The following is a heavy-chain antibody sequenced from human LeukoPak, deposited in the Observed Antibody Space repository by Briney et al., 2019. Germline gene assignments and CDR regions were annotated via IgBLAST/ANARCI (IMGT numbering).Heavy chain of an antibody. J-gene: IGHJ4*02. V-gene: IGHV4-61*09. CDR3: ASDSGY. CDR1: GGSISSVGYY. Sequence: SQTLSLTCTVSGGSISSVGYYWIWIRQPAGKGLEWIGHIYTSGSTNYNPSLKSRVTISVDTSKNQFSLRLSSVTAADTAVYYCASDSGYWGQGTLVTVSS. CDR2: IYTSGST.